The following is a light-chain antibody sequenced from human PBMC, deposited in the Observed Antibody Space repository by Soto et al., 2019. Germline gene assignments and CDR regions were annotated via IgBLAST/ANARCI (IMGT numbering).Light chain of an antibody. CDR3: AAWDDSLNSRV. Sequence: QSVLTQPPSASGTPGQRVTISCSGSSSNVGSNAVNWYHQLPGTAPKLLIYSNNQRPSGVPDRFSVSKSGTSASLAISGLQSEDEADYYCAAWDDSLNSRVFGGGTKVTVL. V-gene: IGLV1-44*01. CDR1: SSNVGSNA. J-gene: IGLJ2*01. CDR2: SNN.